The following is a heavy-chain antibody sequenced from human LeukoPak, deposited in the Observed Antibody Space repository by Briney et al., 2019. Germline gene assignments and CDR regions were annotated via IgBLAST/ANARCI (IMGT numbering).Heavy chain of an antibody. J-gene: IGHJ5*02. V-gene: IGHV3-21*01. CDR2: ISSSSSYI. Sequence: PGGSLRLSCAASGFTVSSNYMSWVRQAPGKGLEWVSSISSSSSYIYYADSVKGRFTISRDNAKNSLYLQMNSLRAEDTAVYYCARDSLGSEYYDSSYHWGQGTLVTVSS. CDR1: GFTVSSNY. D-gene: IGHD3-22*01. CDR3: ARDSLGSEYYDSSYH.